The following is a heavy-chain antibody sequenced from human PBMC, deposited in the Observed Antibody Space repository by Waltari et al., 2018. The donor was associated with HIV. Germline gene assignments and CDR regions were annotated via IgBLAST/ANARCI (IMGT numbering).Heavy chain of an antibody. J-gene: IGHJ4*02. V-gene: IGHV3-21*01. CDR1: AFTFSASR. D-gene: IGHD3-22*01. CDR3: ARVHYSDSSGYERKFDC. CDR2: ISSSDTFI. Sequence: EVQLVDSGGGLVKPGGSLRLSGAASAFTFSASRMFSVRTAPGKGLEWLSSISSSDTFIYYGDSVRGRFTISRDNAKKSLYLQLNSLRDEDTAVYYCARVHYSDSSGYERKFDCSGQGTLVTVSS.